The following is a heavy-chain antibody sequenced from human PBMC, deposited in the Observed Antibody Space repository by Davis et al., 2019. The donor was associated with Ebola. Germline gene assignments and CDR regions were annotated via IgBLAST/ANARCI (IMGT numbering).Heavy chain of an antibody. D-gene: IGHD2-15*01. Sequence: ASVKVPCKASEYSFTTYDINWVRQATGQGLEWMGWMNPDSGNTGYAQKFQGRVTMTRDTSITTAYMELSSLSSDDTAVYYCTRGIARRRSGSWFDPWGQGTPVTVSS. V-gene: IGHV1-8*01. J-gene: IGHJ5*02. CDR3: TRGIARRRSGSWFDP. CDR1: EYSFTTYD. CDR2: MNPDSGNT.